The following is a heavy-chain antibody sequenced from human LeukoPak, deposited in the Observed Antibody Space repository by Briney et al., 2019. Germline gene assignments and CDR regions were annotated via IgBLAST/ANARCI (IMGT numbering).Heavy chain of an antibody. CDR1: GFTFTGHS. Sequence: GGSLRLSCVASGFTFTGHSMHWVRQAPGKGLEWVAVVSYDEKTIFYTDSLKGRFSVSRDNSKNTVYLQMNSVRAEDTAVYLCARTRGPLLPESWGQGTLVTVSS. J-gene: IGHJ1*01. CDR3: ARTRGPLLPES. CDR2: VSYDEKTI. D-gene: IGHD3-22*01. V-gene: IGHV3-30*03.